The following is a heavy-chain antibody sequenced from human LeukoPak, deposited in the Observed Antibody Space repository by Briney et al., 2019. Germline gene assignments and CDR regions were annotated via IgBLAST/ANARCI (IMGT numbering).Heavy chain of an antibody. Sequence: SETLSLTCTVSGGSISSGDYYWSWISQPPGKGLEWIGYIYYSGSTYYNPSLKSRVTISVDTSKNQFSLKLSSVTAADTAVYYCTRARAPSVTGYYFDYRGQGTLVTVSS. J-gene: IGHJ4*02. CDR3: TRARAPSVTGYYFDY. CDR1: GGSISSGDYY. V-gene: IGHV4-30-4*01. D-gene: IGHD7-27*01. CDR2: IYYSGST.